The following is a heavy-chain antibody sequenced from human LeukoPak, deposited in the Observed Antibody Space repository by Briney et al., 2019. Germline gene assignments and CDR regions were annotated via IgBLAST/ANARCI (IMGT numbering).Heavy chain of an antibody. CDR3: AGYSLDYDXWXXXXXXXDX. CDR2: IYYSGST. J-gene: IGHJ4*02. D-gene: IGHD3-3*01. CDR1: GGSISNYY. Sequence: SETLSLTCTVSGGSISNYYWSWIRQPPGKGLEWIGYIYYSGSTNYNPSLKSRVTISVDTSKNQFSLRLSSVTAADTAVYYCAGYSLDYDXWXXXXXXXDXWGQXXLXTVSS. V-gene: IGHV4-59*08.